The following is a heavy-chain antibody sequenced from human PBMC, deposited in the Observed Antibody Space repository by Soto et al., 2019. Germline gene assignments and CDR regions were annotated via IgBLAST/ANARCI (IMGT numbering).Heavy chain of an antibody. V-gene: IGHV3-33*05. D-gene: IGHD4-17*01. CDR2: ISYDGSNK. CDR1: GFAFSGYD. Sequence: QVQLVESGGGVVQPGRSLRLSCAASGFAFSGYDMHWVRQAPGKGLDWVVVISYDGSNKDYADSVKGRFTISRDNSKNTLYLQMNSLRGEDSAVYYCAREYGVKSCTFDFWGQGTMVTASS. J-gene: IGHJ3*01. CDR3: AREYGVKSCTFDF.